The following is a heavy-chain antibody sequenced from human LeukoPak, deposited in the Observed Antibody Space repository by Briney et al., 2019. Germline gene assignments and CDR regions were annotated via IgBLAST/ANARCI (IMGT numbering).Heavy chain of an antibody. CDR1: GYTSTSYA. J-gene: IGHJ6*02. CDR2: INTNTGNP. V-gene: IGHV7-4-1*02. CDR3: ARDRVGITIFGVVILDYYYYGMDV. D-gene: IGHD3-3*01. Sequence: ASVKVSCKASGYTSTSYAMNWVRQAPGQGLEWMGWINTNTGNPTYAQGFTGRFVFSLDTSVSTAYLQISSLKAEDTAVYYCARDRVGITIFGVVILDYYYYGMDVWGQGTTVTVSS.